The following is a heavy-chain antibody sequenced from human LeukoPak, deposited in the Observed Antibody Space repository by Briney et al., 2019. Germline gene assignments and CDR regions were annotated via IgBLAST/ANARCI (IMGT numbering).Heavy chain of an antibody. V-gene: IGHV1-18*01. J-gene: IGHJ6*03. CDR1: GYTFTSYG. Sequence: ASVKVSCKASGYTFTSYGISWVRQAPGQGLEWMGWISAYNGNTNYAQKLKGRVTMTTDTSTSTAYMELRSLRSDDTAVYYCARDQSHDYGYYYYYYYMDVWGKGTTVTVSS. CDR2: ISAYNGNT. CDR3: ARDQSHDYGYYYYYYYMDV. D-gene: IGHD4-17*01.